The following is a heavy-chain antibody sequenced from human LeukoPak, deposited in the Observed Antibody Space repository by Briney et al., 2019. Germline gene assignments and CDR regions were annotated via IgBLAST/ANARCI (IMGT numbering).Heavy chain of an antibody. CDR2: INSDGSST. CDR3: ASPPADCSSTSCYYYYYYMDV. Sequence: GGSLRLSCAASGFTFSSYWMHWVRQAPGKGLVWVSRINSDGSSTSYAGSVKGRFTISRDNAKNTLYLQMNSLRAEDTAVYYCASPPADCSSTSCYYYYYYMDVWGKGTTVTVSS. J-gene: IGHJ6*03. D-gene: IGHD2-2*01. CDR1: GFTFSSYW. V-gene: IGHV3-74*01.